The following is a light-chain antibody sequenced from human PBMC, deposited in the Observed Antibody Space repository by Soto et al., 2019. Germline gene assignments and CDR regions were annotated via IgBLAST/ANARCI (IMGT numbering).Light chain of an antibody. CDR1: QSISSW. CDR2: DAS. Sequence: MTHSPPTLSASVGDRVTITCRASQSISSWLAWYQQKPGKAPKLLIYDASSLESGVPSRFSGSGSGTEFTLTISSLQPDDFATYYCQQYNSYSWTFGQGTKVDIK. CDR3: QQYNSYSWT. V-gene: IGKV1-5*01. J-gene: IGKJ1*01.